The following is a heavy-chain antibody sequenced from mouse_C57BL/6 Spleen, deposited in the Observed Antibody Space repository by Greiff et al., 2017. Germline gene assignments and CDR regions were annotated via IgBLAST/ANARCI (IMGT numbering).Heavy chain of an antibody. J-gene: IGHJ3*01. Sequence: QVQLKESGAELVRPGTSVKVSCKASGYAFTNYLIEWVKQRPGQGLEWIGVINPGSGGTNYNEKFKGKATLTADKSSSTAYMQLSSLTSEDSAVYFCARENYEGFAYWGQGTLVTVSA. CDR3: ARENYEGFAY. D-gene: IGHD1-1*01. CDR2: INPGSGGT. CDR1: GYAFTNYL. V-gene: IGHV1-54*01.